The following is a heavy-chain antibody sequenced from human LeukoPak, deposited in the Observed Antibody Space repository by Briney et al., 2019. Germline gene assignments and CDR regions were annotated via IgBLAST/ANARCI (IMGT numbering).Heavy chain of an antibody. D-gene: IGHD6-19*01. CDR2: INSDGSST. CDR1: GFTFSSYW. CDR3: ARVSLVSGGWYRY. Sequence: PGGSLRLSCAASGFTFSSYWMHWVRQAPGKGLVWVSRINSDGSSTSYADSVKGQFTISRDNAKNTLYLQMNSLRAEDTAVYYCARVSLVSGGWYRYWGQGTLVTVSS. J-gene: IGHJ4*02. V-gene: IGHV3-74*01.